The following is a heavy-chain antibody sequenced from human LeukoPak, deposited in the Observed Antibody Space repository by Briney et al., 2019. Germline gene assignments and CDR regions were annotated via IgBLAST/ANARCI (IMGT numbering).Heavy chain of an antibody. CDR1: GYTFTSYG. D-gene: IGHD3-10*01. Sequence: ASVKVSCKASGYTFTSYGISWVRQAPGQGLEWMGWISAYNGNTNYAQKLQGRVTMTTDTSTSTAYMELRSLRSDDTAVYYCARDISRSYYGSGSVAGYWGQGTLVTVSS. V-gene: IGHV1-18*01. J-gene: IGHJ4*02. CDR3: ARDISRSYYGSGSVAGY. CDR2: ISAYNGNT.